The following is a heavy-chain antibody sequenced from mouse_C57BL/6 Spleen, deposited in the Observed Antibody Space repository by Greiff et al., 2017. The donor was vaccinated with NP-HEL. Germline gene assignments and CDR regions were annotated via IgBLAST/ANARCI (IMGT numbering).Heavy chain of an antibody. CDR3: ARTYYSPYWYFDV. V-gene: IGHV5-17*01. D-gene: IGHD2-12*01. CDR2: ISSGSSTI. J-gene: IGHJ1*03. Sequence: EVKLMESGGGLVKPGGSLKLSCAASGFTFSDYGMHWVRQAPEKGLEWVAYISSGSSTIYYADTVKGRFTISRDNAKNTLFLQMTSLRSEDTAMYYCARTYYSPYWYFDVWGTGTTVTVSS. CDR1: GFTFSDYG.